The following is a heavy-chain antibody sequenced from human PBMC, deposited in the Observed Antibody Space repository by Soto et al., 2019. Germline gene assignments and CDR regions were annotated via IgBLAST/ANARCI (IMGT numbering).Heavy chain of an antibody. CDR3: ARLQFGEGFDY. D-gene: IGHD3-10*01. CDR1: GGSISGGGFS. V-gene: IGHV4-30-2*01. Sequence: SETLSLTCAASGGSISGGGFSWSWIRQPPGKGLEWIGYVLHTGGTQYNPSLKSRVSMSVDKSKNQFSPHLTSVTAADTAVYYCARLQFGEGFDYWGQGALVTVSS. J-gene: IGHJ4*02. CDR2: VLHTGGT.